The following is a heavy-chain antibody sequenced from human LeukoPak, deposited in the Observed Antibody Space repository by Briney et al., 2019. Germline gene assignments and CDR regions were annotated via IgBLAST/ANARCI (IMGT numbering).Heavy chain of an antibody. CDR3: ARGYRGVIPYYFDY. J-gene: IGHJ4*02. CDR2: IYYSGST. CDR1: GGSISSYY. Sequence: SETLSLTCTVSGGSISSYYWSWIRQPPGKGLEWIGCIYYSGSTNYNSSLKSRVTISVDTSKNQFSLKLSSVTAADTAVYYCARGYRGVIPYYFDYWGQETLVTVSS. D-gene: IGHD3-10*01. V-gene: IGHV4-59*01.